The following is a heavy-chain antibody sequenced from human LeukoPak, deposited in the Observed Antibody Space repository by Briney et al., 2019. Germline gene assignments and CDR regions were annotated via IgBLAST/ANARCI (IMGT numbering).Heavy chain of an antibody. CDR1: GGSISSSSYY. V-gene: IGHV4-39*07. CDR3: AREHVTDYGDYFDY. Sequence: SETLSLTCTVSGGSISSSSYYWGWIRQPPGKGLEWIGSIYYSGSTYYNPSLKSRVTVSVDTSKNQFSLKLSSVTAADTAVYYCAREHVTDYGDYFDYWGQGTLVTVSS. D-gene: IGHD4-17*01. J-gene: IGHJ4*02. CDR2: IYYSGST.